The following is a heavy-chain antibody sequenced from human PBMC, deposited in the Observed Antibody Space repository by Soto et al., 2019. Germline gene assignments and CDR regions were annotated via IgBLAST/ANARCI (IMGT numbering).Heavy chain of an antibody. CDR2: ISAYNGNT. V-gene: IGHV1-18*01. CDR1: GYTFTSYG. J-gene: IGHJ6*02. D-gene: IGHD2-2*01. Sequence: ASVKVSCKASGYTFTSYGISWVRQAPGQGLEWMGWISAYNGNTNYAQKLQGRVTMTTDTSTSTAYMELRSLRSDDTAVYYCARDKVDCSSTSCYYYYYYGMDVWGQGTPVTVSS. CDR3: ARDKVDCSSTSCYYYYYYGMDV.